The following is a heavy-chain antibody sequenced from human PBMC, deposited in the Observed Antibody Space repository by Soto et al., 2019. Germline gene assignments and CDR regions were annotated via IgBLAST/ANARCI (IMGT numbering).Heavy chain of an antibody. V-gene: IGHV1-8*01. D-gene: IGHD2-2*01. J-gene: IGHJ6*02. CDR1: GYTFTSYD. Sequence: ASVKVSCKASGYTFTSYDINWVRQAAGQGLEWMGWMNPNSGNTGYAQKFQGRVTMTRNTSISTAYMELSSLRSEDTAVYYCAINCISTSCYAAEFYYYYGMDVWGQGTTVTVS. CDR2: MNPNSGNT. CDR3: AINCISTSCYAAEFYYYYGMDV.